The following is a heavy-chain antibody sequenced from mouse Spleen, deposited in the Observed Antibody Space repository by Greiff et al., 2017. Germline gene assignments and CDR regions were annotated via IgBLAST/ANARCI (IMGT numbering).Heavy chain of an antibody. CDR1: GYTFTSYW. Sequence: VQLQQPGAELVRPGSSVKLSCKASGYTFTSYWMDWVKQRPGQGLEWIGNIYPSDSETHYNQKFKDKATLTVDKSSSTAYMQLSSLTSEDSAVYYCARGTMITTGGFAYWGQGTLVTVSA. CDR3: ARGTMITTGGFAY. V-gene: IGHV1-61*01. CDR2: IYPSDSET. J-gene: IGHJ3*01. D-gene: IGHD2-4*01.